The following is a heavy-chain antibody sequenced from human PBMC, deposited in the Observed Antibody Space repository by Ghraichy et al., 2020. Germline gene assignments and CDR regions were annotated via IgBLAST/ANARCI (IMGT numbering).Heavy chain of an antibody. CDR1: GGSFSGYY. J-gene: IGHJ4*02. V-gene: IGHV4-34*01. D-gene: IGHD4-17*01. CDR3: ARGPDEYGDYPDFDY. Sequence: SETLSLTCAVYGGSFSGYYWSWIRQPPGKGLEWIGEVNHSGSTNYKSSLKSRVTISVDTSKKQFSLKVSSVTAADTAVYYCARGPDEYGDYPDFDYWGQGTLVTVSS. CDR2: VNHSGST.